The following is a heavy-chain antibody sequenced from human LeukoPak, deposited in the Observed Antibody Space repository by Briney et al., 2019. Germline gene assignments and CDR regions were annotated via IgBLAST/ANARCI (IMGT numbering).Heavy chain of an antibody. CDR3: ARVRRGPAGRLIRDPYFDY. V-gene: IGHV1-69*13. CDR1: GGTFSSYA. Sequence: GASVKVSCKASGGTFSSYAISWVRQAPGQELEWMGGIVPIFGTANYAQKFQGRVTITADESTSTAYMELSSLRSEDTAVYYCARVRRGPAGRLIRDPYFDYWGQGTLVTVSS. J-gene: IGHJ4*02. CDR2: IVPIFGTA. D-gene: IGHD2-8*01.